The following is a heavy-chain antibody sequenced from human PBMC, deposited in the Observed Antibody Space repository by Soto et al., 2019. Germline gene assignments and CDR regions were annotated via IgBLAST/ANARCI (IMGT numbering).Heavy chain of an antibody. CDR1: GYTFTGYY. CDR2: INPQTGGT. V-gene: IGHV1-2*02. Sequence: QVQLVQSGAEVKTPGASVRVSCKASGYTFTGYYIHWVREAPGQGLEWMGWINPQTGGTSYAQKFQGRVTLSRDTSINTAYLELSRLTFDDAAVYFCARERYQVISYGMDVWGQGTTVTVSS. D-gene: IGHD2-2*01. CDR3: ARERYQVISYGMDV. J-gene: IGHJ6*02.